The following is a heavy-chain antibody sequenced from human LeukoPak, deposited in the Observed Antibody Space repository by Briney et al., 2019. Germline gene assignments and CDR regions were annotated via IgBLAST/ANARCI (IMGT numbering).Heavy chain of an antibody. Sequence: SGTLSLTCTVSGGSISSSSYYWGWIRQPPGKGLEWIGSIYYSGSTYYNPSLKSRVTISVDTSKNQFSLKLSSVTAADTAVYYCARHDYSVGDFDYWGQGTLVTVSS. CDR2: IYYSGST. CDR3: ARHDYSVGDFDY. CDR1: GGSISSSSYY. J-gene: IGHJ4*02. D-gene: IGHD2-15*01. V-gene: IGHV4-39*01.